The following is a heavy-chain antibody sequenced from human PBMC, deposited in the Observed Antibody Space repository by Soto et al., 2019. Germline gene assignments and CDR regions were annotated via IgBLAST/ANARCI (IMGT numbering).Heavy chain of an antibody. CDR3: AIGPIGSNWYLDS. Sequence: PSQTLSLTCAISGDSVSANSVAWTWIRQSPSRGLEWLGRTYYRSKWSNWYNDYAVSVKSRIIFKPDTSKNQFSLQLTSVTPEDTAVYYCAIGPIGSNWYLDSWGQGTLVTVSS. CDR2: TYYRSKWSNWYN. J-gene: IGHJ4*02. V-gene: IGHV6-1*01. D-gene: IGHD4-4*01. CDR1: GDSVSANSVA.